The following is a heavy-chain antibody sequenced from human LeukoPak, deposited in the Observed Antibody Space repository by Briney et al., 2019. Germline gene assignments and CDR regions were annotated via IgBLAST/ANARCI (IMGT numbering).Heavy chain of an antibody. Sequence: SETLSLTCSVSGGSISSGSYYWSWIRQPAGKGLEWIGRIYISGSTDYNVSLKSRITISMDTSKNQFSLKLSSVTAADTAVYYCARDGTFWFDPWGQGTLVTVSS. D-gene: IGHD1-1*01. CDR2: IYISGST. J-gene: IGHJ5*02. V-gene: IGHV4-61*02. CDR3: ARDGTFWFDP. CDR1: GGSISSGSYY.